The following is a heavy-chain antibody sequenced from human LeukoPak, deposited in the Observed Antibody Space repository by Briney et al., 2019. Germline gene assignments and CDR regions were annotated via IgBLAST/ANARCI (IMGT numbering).Heavy chain of an antibody. CDR3: AAPAGAANWLDP. J-gene: IGHJ5*02. V-gene: IGHV3-30*02. Sequence: GGSLRLSCVATGITFSRYGMHWVRQAPGKGLEWVAFIWYDGSKTYYGDSVKGRFTISRDNSKNTVYLQMSTLRAGDTAVYYCAAPAGAANWLDPWGQGTLVTVSS. D-gene: IGHD1-26*01. CDR2: IWYDGSKT. CDR1: GITFSRYG.